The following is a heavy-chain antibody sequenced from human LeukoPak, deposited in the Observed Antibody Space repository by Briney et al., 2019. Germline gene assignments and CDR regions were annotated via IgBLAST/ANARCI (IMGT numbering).Heavy chain of an antibody. D-gene: IGHD5-12*01. Sequence: ASVKVSCKASGYTFTGYYMHWVRQAPGQGLEWMGWINPNSGGTNYAQKLQGRVTMTTDTSTSTAYMELRSLRSDDTAVYYCARGTEYSGYDAAYWGQGTLVTVSS. CDR2: INPNSGGT. CDR3: ARGTEYSGYDAAY. CDR1: GYTFTGYY. J-gene: IGHJ4*02. V-gene: IGHV1-2*02.